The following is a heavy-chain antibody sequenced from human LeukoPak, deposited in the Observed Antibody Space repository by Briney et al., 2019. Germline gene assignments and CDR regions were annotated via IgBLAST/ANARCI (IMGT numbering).Heavy chain of an antibody. CDR1: GFTFSSYE. V-gene: IGHV3-48*03. CDR2: ISSSGSTI. CDR3: ASWEGYSSSWLTYYYYYYMDV. Sequence: PGGSLRLSCAASGFTFSSYEMNWVRQAPGKGLEWVSYISSSGSTIYYADSVKGRFTISRDNAKNSLYLQMNSLRAEDTAVYYCASWEGYSSSWLTYYYYYYMDVWGKGTTVTVSS. D-gene: IGHD6-13*01. J-gene: IGHJ6*03.